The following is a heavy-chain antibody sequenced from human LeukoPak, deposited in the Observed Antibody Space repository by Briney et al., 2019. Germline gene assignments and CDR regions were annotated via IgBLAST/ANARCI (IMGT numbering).Heavy chain of an antibody. D-gene: IGHD5-12*01. J-gene: IGHJ4*02. CDR1: GGSFSGYY. CDR3: ARARGYSGYAYFDY. Sequence: SETLSLTCAVYGGSFSGYYWSWIRQPPGKGLEWIGEINHSGSTNYNPSLKSRVTISVDTSKNQFSLKLSSVTAADTAVYYCARARGYSGYAYFDYWGQGTLVTVSS. V-gene: IGHV4-34*01. CDR2: INHSGST.